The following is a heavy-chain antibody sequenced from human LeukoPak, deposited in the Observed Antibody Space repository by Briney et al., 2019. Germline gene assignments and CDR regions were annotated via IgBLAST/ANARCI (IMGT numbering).Heavy chain of an antibody. Sequence: SCKASGYTFTGYYMHWVRQAPGKGLEWVAFIRYDGSNKYCADSVKGRFTISRDNSKNTLYLQMNSLRAEDTAVYYCAKDLDPMITFGGVIGDWGQGTLVTVSS. CDR2: IRYDGSNK. D-gene: IGHD3-16*02. CDR1: GYTFTGYY. CDR3: AKDLDPMITFGGVIGD. V-gene: IGHV3-30*02. J-gene: IGHJ4*02.